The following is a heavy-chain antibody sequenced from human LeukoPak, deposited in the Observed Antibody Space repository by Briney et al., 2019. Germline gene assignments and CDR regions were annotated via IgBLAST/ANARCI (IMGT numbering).Heavy chain of an antibody. V-gene: IGHV3-66*01. CDR1: GFTVSSNY. Sequence: GGSLRLSCAASGFTVSSNYTSWVRQAPGKGLEWVSVIYSGGSTYYADSVKGRFTISRDNSKNTLYLQMNSLRAEDTAVYYCASEAKNYYGSGSYYTDYWGQGTLVTVSS. D-gene: IGHD3-10*01. CDR3: ASEAKNYYGSGSYYTDY. J-gene: IGHJ4*02. CDR2: IYSGGST.